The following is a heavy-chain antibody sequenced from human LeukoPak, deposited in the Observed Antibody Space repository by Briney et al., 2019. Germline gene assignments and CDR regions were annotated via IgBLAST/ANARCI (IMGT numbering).Heavy chain of an antibody. V-gene: IGHV3-21*01. Sequence: GGSLRLSCAASGFTFSSYSMNWVRQAPGKGLEWVSSISSSSSYIYYADSVKGRFTISRDNAKNSLYLQMNSLRAEDTAVYYCARDDTYCGGDCYDFRWFDPWGQGTLVTVSS. J-gene: IGHJ5*02. CDR3: ARDDTYCGGDCYDFRWFDP. CDR2: ISSSSSYI. D-gene: IGHD2-21*02. CDR1: GFTFSSYS.